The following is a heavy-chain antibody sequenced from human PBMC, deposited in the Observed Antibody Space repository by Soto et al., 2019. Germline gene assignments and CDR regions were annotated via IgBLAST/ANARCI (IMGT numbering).Heavy chain of an antibody. J-gene: IGHJ6*03. Sequence: SETLSLTCTVSGGSISSYYWSWIRQPPGKGLEWIGYIYYSGSTNYNPSLKSRVTISVDTSKNQFSLKLNSVTPEDTAVYYCAGTTSLQWYYMDVWDKETTVTVSS. CDR1: GGSISSYY. D-gene: IGHD1-7*01. V-gene: IGHV4-59*12. CDR2: IYYSGST. CDR3: AGTTSLQWYYMDV.